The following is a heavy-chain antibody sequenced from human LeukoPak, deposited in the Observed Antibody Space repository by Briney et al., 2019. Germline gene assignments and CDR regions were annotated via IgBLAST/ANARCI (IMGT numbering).Heavy chain of an antibody. CDR2: IIPIFGTA. CDR1: GGTFSSYA. Sequence: SVKVSCKASGGTFSSYAISWVRQAPGQGLEWMGGIIPIFGTANYAQKFQGRVTITADESTSTAYMELSSLRSEDTAVYYCARETSYGSGSYPFDYWGQGTLVTVSS. D-gene: IGHD3-10*01. J-gene: IGHJ4*02. V-gene: IGHV1-69*13. CDR3: ARETSYGSGSYPFDY.